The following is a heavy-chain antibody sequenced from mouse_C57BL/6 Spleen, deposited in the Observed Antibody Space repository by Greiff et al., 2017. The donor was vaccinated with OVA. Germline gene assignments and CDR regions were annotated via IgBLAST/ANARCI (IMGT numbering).Heavy chain of an antibody. CDR2: IDPSDSYT. J-gene: IGHJ1*03. Sequence: QVQLQQPGAELVMPGASVKLSCKASGYTFTSYWMHWVKQRPGQGLEWIGEIDPSDSYTNYNQKFKGKSTLTADKSSSTAYMQLSSLTSEDSAVYYCARGGGSDGNCDWYFDVWGKGTTVTVSS. CDR1: GYTFTSYW. CDR3: ARGGGSDGNCDWYFDV. V-gene: IGHV1-69*01. D-gene: IGHD2-1*01.